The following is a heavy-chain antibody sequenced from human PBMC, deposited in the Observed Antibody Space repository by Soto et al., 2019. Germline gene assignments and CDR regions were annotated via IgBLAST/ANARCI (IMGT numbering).Heavy chain of an antibody. D-gene: IGHD2-15*01. J-gene: IGHJ5*02. V-gene: IGHV1-8*01. CDR3: AREGCSGGSCYAHSWFDP. CDR2: MNPNSGNT. Sequence: ASVKVSCKASGYTFTSYDINWVRQATGQGLEWMGWMNPNSGNTGYAQKFQGRVTMTRNTSIRTAYMELSSLRSEDTAVYYCAREGCSGGSCYAHSWFDPWGQGTLVTVSS. CDR1: GYTFTSYD.